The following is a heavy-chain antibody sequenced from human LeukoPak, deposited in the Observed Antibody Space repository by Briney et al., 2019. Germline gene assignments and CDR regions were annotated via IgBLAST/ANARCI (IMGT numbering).Heavy chain of an antibody. CDR3: AKDTPTGDEGY. D-gene: IGHD7-27*01. CDR2: ISGSGGST. Sequence: GGSLRLSCAASGFTFSSYAMSWVRQAPGKGLEWVPSISGSGGSTYYADSVKGRFTISRGNSKNTLYLQMNSLRAEDTAVYYCAKDTPTGDEGYWGQGTLVTVSS. J-gene: IGHJ4*02. CDR1: GFTFSSYA. V-gene: IGHV3-23*01.